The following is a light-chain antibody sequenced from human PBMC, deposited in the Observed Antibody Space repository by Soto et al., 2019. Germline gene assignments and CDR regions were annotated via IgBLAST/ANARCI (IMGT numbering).Light chain of an antibody. J-gene: IGLJ1*01. CDR1: FSDIAVFNY. V-gene: IGLV2-14*01. CDR3: NSYSSTNFYV. CDR2: QVT. Sequence: QSARAQPASVSGSPGQSITISCTGSFSDIAVFNYVSWYQQYPGRAPKLLIYQVTSRASGVSHRFSGSKSGNTASLTISGLQPEDEAEYYCNSYSSTNFYVFGTGTKVTVL.